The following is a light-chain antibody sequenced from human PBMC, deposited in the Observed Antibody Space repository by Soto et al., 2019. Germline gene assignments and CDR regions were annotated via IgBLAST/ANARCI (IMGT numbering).Light chain of an antibody. CDR1: SSDVGGYNF. V-gene: IGLV2-14*01. Sequence: QSALTQPASVSGSPGQSITISCTGTSSDVGGYNFVSWYQHHPGKAPKLIIFEVSNRPSGVSIRFSGSKSGYTASLTISGLQAEDEADYYCSSYTSTVLFGGGTKVTVL. CDR3: SSYTSTVL. J-gene: IGLJ2*01. CDR2: EVS.